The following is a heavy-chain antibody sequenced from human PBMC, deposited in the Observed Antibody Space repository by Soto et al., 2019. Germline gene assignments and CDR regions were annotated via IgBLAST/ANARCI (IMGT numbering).Heavy chain of an antibody. V-gene: IGHV4-59*01. D-gene: IGHD1-26*01. CDR2: IYYSGST. CDR1: GGSISSYY. Sequence: PSETLSLTCTVSGGSISSYYWSWIRQPPGKGLEWIGYIYYSGSTNYNPSLKSRVTISVDTSKNQFSLKLSSVTAADTAVYYCARDGGGGIVGATGYFDYWGQGTLVTVSS. J-gene: IGHJ4*02. CDR3: ARDGGGGIVGATGYFDY.